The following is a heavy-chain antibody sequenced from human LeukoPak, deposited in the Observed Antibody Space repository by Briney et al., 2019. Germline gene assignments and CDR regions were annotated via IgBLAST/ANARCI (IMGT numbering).Heavy chain of an antibody. CDR3: ARGGGIAAARWFDP. CDR2: IYYSGST. J-gene: IGHJ5*02. CDR1: GGSISSYY. V-gene: IGHV4-59*01. Sequence: SETLSLTCTVSGGSISSYYWSWIRQPPGKGLEWIGYIYYSGSTNYNPSLKSRVTISVDTSKNQFSLKLSSVTAADTAVYYCARGGGIAAARWFDPWGQGTLVTVSS. D-gene: IGHD6-13*01.